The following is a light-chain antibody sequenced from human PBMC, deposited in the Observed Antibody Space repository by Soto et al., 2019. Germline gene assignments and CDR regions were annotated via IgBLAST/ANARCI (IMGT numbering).Light chain of an antibody. CDR3: QQYNNWPRDT. Sequence: EIVMTQSPATLSVSPGERATHSCRASQSVSSNLAWYQQKPGQAPRLLIYGASTRATGIPARFSGSGSGTEFTLTISSLQSEDFAVYYCQQYNNWPRDTFGQGTKLEI. CDR1: QSVSSN. V-gene: IGKV3-15*01. CDR2: GAS. J-gene: IGKJ2*01.